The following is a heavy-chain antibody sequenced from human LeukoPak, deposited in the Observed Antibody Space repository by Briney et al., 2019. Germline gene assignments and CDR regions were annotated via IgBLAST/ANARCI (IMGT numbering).Heavy chain of an antibody. D-gene: IGHD1-26*01. CDR1: GFTFSNYG. Sequence: GESLRLSCAASGFTFSNYGMHWVRQAPGKGLEWVAFIRYDGNDKDSANSVKGRFTISRDNSKNTRYLQMRSLRAEDTAVYYCAKPYPYSGSFSVVYWGQRTLVTASS. J-gene: IGHJ4*02. CDR2: IRYDGNDK. CDR3: AKPYPYSGSFSVVY. V-gene: IGHV3-30*02.